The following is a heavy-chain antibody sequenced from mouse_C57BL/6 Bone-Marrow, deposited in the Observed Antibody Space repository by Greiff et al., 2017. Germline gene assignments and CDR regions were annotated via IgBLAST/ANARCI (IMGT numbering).Heavy chain of an antibody. CDR2: IDPETGGT. CDR3: TRPTMVTTEGNYYAMDY. CDR1: GYTFTDYE. D-gene: IGHD2-9*01. J-gene: IGHJ4*01. V-gene: IGHV1-15*01. Sequence: QVQLQQSGAELVRPGASVTLSCKASGYTFTDYEMHWVKQTPVHGLEWIGAIDPETGGTAYNQKFKGKAILTADKSSSTAYMELRSLTSEDSAVYYCTRPTMVTTEGNYYAMDYWGQGTSVTVSS.